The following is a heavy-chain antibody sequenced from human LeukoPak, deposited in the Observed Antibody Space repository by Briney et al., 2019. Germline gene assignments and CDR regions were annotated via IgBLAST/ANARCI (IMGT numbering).Heavy chain of an antibody. Sequence: KTSETLSLTCTVSGGSISSSSYYWGWIRQPPGKGLEWIGSIYYSGSTYYNPSLKSRVTISVDTSKNQFSLKLSSVTAADTAVYYCARIAAAGNFDPWGQGTLVTVSS. CDR1: GGSISSSSYY. CDR3: ARIAAAGNFDP. D-gene: IGHD6-13*01. J-gene: IGHJ5*02. V-gene: IGHV4-39*01. CDR2: IYYSGST.